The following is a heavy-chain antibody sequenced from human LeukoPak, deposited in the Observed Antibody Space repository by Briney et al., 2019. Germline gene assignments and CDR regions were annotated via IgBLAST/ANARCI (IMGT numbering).Heavy chain of an antibody. Sequence: GGSLRLSCAASGFTFSSYSMNWVRQAPGKGLEWVSYISSSSSTIYYADSVKGRFTISRDNAKNSLYLQMNSLRAEDTAVYYCASSPNSYYDILTGPRQNYFDYWGQGTLVTVSS. CDR2: ISSSSSTI. CDR3: ASSPNSYYDILTGPRQNYFDY. CDR1: GFTFSSYS. D-gene: IGHD3-9*01. J-gene: IGHJ4*02. V-gene: IGHV3-48*04.